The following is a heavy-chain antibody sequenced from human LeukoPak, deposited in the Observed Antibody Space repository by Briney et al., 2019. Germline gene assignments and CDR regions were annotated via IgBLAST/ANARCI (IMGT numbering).Heavy chain of an antibody. D-gene: IGHD4-17*01. Sequence: SETLSLTCTVSGGSISSSSHYWGWIRQPPGKGLEWIGSIYYSGSTYYNPSLKSRVTMSVDTSKNQFSLKLSSVTAADTAVYYCARESNYGDDVDYWGQGTLVTVSS. CDR3: ARESNYGDDVDY. V-gene: IGHV4-39*07. J-gene: IGHJ4*02. CDR2: IYYSGST. CDR1: GGSISSSSHY.